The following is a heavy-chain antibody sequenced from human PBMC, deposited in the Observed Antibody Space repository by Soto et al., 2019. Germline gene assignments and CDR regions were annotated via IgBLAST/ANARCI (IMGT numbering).Heavy chain of an antibody. CDR2: INPNSGGT. CDR1: GYTFTGYY. CDR3: ARGGTRIKNYGDYGLY. J-gene: IGHJ4*02. Sequence: QVQLVQSGAEVKKPGASVKVSCKASGYTFTGYYMHWVRQAPGQGLEWMGWINPNSGGTNYAQKFQGWVTMTRDTSIRTADMELSRLRSDDTAVYYCARGGTRIKNYGDYGLYWGQGTLVTVSS. D-gene: IGHD4-17*01. V-gene: IGHV1-2*04.